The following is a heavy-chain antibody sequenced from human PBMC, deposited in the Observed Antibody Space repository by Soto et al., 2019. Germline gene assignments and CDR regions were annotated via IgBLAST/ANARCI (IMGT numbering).Heavy chain of an antibody. CDR1: GYTFTGYY. CDR3: ARGYCSSTSCYNLARNWFDP. J-gene: IGHJ5*02. D-gene: IGHD2-2*02. CDR2: INPNSGGT. V-gene: IGHV1-2*04. Sequence: ASVKVSCKASGYTFTGYYMHWVRQAPGQGLEWMGWINPNSGGTNYAQKFQGWVTMTRDTSISTAYMELSRLRSDDTAVYYCARGYCSSTSCYNLARNWFDPWGQGTLVTVS.